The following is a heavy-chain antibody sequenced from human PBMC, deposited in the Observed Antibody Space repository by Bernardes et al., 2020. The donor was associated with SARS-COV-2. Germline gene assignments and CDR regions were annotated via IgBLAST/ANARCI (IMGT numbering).Heavy chain of an antibody. J-gene: IGHJ4*02. D-gene: IGHD3-22*01. CDR1: GFTFRNAC. CDR2: IKRKTDGGTT. CDR3: TTGAEIYYDSSGFSYYFDF. V-gene: IGHV3-15*07. Sequence: GGTLRLSCAASGFTFRNACMNWVRQAPGKGLEWVGHIKRKTDGGTTDYAAPVKGRFTISGDDSKNTMYLQMNSLKTEDTAVYYCTTGAEIYYDSSGFSYYFDFWGQGTLVTVSS.